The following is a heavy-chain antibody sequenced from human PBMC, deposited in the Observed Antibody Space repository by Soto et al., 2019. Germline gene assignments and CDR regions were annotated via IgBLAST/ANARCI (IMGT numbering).Heavy chain of an antibody. CDR3: ARGGIPANRSWFDP. Sequence: SETLSLTCTVSGGSISSGGYYWSWIRQHPGKGLEWIGYIYYSGSTYYNPSLKSRVTISVDTSKNQFSLKLSSVTAADTAVYYCARGGIPANRSWFDPWGQGTLVTVSS. D-gene: IGHD2-2*01. CDR2: IYYSGST. CDR1: GGSISSGGYY. J-gene: IGHJ5*02. V-gene: IGHV4-31*03.